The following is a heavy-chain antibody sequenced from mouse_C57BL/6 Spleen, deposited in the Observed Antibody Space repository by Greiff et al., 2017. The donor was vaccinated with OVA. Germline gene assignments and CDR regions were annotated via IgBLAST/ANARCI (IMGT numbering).Heavy chain of an antibody. CDR2: INPNYGTT. J-gene: IGHJ3*01. Sequence: QLVASGPELVKPGASVKLSCKASGYPFTDYNMNWVKQSNGKSLEWIGVINPNYGTTSYNQQFKGKATLTVDQSSSTAYMQLNSLTSEDSAVYYCARGGLRRESPWFAYWGQGTLVTVSA. V-gene: IGHV1-39*01. CDR1: GYPFTDYN. CDR3: ARGGLRRESPWFAY. D-gene: IGHD2-4*01.